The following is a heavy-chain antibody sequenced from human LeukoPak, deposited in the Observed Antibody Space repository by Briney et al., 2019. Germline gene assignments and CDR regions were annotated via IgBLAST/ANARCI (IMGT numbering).Heavy chain of an antibody. CDR1: GASINFYY. Sequence: TLSLTCTVSGASINFYYWTWIRQPPGKALEWLARIDWDDDKYYSTSLKTRLTISKDTSKNQVVLTMTNMDPVDTATYYCARIRVGRGPSVDVWGKGTTVTVSS. CDR2: IDWDDDK. D-gene: IGHD3/OR15-3a*01. V-gene: IGHV2-70*11. CDR3: ARIRVGRGPSVDV. J-gene: IGHJ6*04.